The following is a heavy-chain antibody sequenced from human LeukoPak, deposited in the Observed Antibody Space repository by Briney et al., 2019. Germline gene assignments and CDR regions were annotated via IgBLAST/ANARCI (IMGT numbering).Heavy chain of an antibody. CDR3: AKESSGGWYFDY. V-gene: IGHV3-23*01. Sequence: SGGSLRLSCAASGFTFDAYGMSWVRQTPGKGLKWVSSIPASGGSTYYADSVKGRFTISRDNSKNSLYLQMNSLRAEDTAVYYCAKESSGGWYFDYWGQGTLVTVSS. CDR1: GFTFDAYG. D-gene: IGHD6-19*01. J-gene: IGHJ4*02. CDR2: IPASGGST.